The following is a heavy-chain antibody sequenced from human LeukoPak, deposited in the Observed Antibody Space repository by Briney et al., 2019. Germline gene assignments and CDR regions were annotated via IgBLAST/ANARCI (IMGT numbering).Heavy chain of an antibody. D-gene: IGHD6-13*01. CDR3: AREGTAGTAFDI. Sequence: NTSETLSLTCTVSGGSISSYYWSWIRQPPGKGLEWIGYIYYSGSTNYNPSLKSRVTISVDTSKNQFSLKLSSVTAADTAVYYCAREGTAGTAFDIWGQGTMVTVSS. CDR2: IYYSGST. CDR1: GGSISSYY. J-gene: IGHJ3*02. V-gene: IGHV4-59*01.